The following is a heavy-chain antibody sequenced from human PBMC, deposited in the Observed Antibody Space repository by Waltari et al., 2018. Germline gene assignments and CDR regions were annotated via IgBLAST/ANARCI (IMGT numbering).Heavy chain of an antibody. CDR2: IYYRGST. CDR1: GGSISSSNYY. Sequence: QLQLQESGPGLVKPSETLSLTCTVPGGSISSSNYYWGWIRQPPGKGLEWIGNIYYRGSTYYNPSLKSRVTTYIDTSKNQFSLKLSSVTAADTAVYFCARLDSRSGSYYFDYWGQGTLVTVSS. D-gene: IGHD1-26*01. V-gene: IGHV4-39*01. CDR3: ARLDSRSGSYYFDY. J-gene: IGHJ4*02.